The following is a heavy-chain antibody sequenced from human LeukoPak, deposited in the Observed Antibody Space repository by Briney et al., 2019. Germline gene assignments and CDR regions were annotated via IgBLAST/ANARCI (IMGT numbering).Heavy chain of an antibody. CDR1: GFTFSSYG. CDR3: ATNYYDSSGYYEPLIDY. D-gene: IGHD3-22*01. V-gene: IGHV3-30*02. J-gene: IGHJ4*02. CDR2: IWYDGSNK. Sequence: GGSLRLSCAASGFTFSSYGMHWVRQAPGKGLEWVAVIWYDGSNKYYADSVKGRFTISRDNSKNTLYLQMNSLRAEDTAVYYCATNYYDSSGYYEPLIDYWGQGTLVTVSS.